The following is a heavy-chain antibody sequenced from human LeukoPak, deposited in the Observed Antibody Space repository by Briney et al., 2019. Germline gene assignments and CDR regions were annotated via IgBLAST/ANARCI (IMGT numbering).Heavy chain of an antibody. CDR1: GLTFSDYY. V-gene: IGHV3-11*01. Sequence: PGGSLRLSCAASGLTFSDYYMSWIRQAPGKGLEWVTYISSSGSTIYYADSVKGRFTISRDNAKNSLYLQMNSLRAEDTAVYYCARDGGIAARPYYYYYGMDVWGQATTVTVSS. D-gene: IGHD6-6*01. J-gene: IGHJ6*02. CDR3: ARDGGIAARPYYYYYGMDV. CDR2: ISSSGSTI.